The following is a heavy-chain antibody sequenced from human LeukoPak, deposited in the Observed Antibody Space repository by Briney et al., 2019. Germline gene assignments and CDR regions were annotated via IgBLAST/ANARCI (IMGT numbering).Heavy chain of an antibody. CDR2: ISGSGGST. V-gene: IGHV3-23*01. D-gene: IGHD6-6*01. CDR1: GFTFRSYA. J-gene: IGHJ4*02. CDR3: AKAATPYSSSYFDY. Sequence: GGSLRLSCAASGFTFRSYAMIWVRQAPGKGLEWVSAISGSGGSTYYADSVKGRFTISRDNSKNTLYLQMNSLRAEDTAVYYCAKAATPYSSSYFDYWGQGTLVTVSS.